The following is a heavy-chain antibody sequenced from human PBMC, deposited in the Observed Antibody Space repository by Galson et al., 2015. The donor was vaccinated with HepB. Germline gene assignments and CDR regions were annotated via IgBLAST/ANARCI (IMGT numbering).Heavy chain of an antibody. CDR1: GFTFSDYA. CDR2: IRNKGNGGTT. D-gene: IGHD6-13*01. Sequence: SLRLSCAASGFTFSDYAFSWVRQAPGRGLEWVGFIRNKGNGGTTEYAASVKGRFSVARADSKSIAFLQMNNLKTEDTAVYYCARDPPGSSWYRFDCWGQGTLVIVSS. V-gene: IGHV3-49*04. CDR3: ARDPPGSSWYRFDC. J-gene: IGHJ4*02.